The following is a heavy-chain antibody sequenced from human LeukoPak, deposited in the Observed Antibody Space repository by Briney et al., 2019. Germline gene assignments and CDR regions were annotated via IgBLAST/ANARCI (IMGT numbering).Heavy chain of an antibody. CDR2: INHSGST. V-gene: IGHV4-34*01. D-gene: IGHD6-13*01. CDR1: GGSFSGYY. CDR3: ARRDSSRYRYYFDY. Sequence: SETLSLTCAVYGGSFSGYYWSWIRQPPGKGLEWIGEINHSGSTNYNPSLKSRVTMSVDTSKNQFSLKLSSVTAADTAVYYCARRDSSRYRYYFDYWGQGTLVTVSS. J-gene: IGHJ4*02.